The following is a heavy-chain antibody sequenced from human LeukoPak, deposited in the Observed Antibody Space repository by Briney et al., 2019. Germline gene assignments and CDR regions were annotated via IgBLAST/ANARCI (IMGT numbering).Heavy chain of an antibody. CDR1: RGSFSGYY. J-gene: IGHJ6*03. D-gene: IGHD3-3*01. Sequence: TSETLSLTCAVYRGSFSGYYWGWIRQPPGKGLEWSGSINYSGNTYYTPSLKCRVTLSVDASRNQSSLKCSSVTAADTAVFYCARHMPFYDYWSGQPRAYYYMDVWGKGTTVTVSS. CDR2: INYSGNT. V-gene: IGHV4-34*01. CDR3: ARHMPFYDYWSGQPRAYYYMDV.